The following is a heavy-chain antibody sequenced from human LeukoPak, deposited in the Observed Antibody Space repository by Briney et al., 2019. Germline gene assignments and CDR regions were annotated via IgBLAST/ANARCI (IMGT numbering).Heavy chain of an antibody. V-gene: IGHV3-30-3*01. J-gene: IGHJ4*02. CDR1: GFTFSSYA. Sequence: GGSLRLSCAASGFTFSSYAMLWVRQAPGKGLEWVAVISYDGSNKYYADSVKGRFTISRDNSKNTLYLQMNSLRAEDTAVYYCAREGARSIYDFWSGYYNDWGQGTLVTVSS. CDR3: AREGARSIYDFWSGYYND. CDR2: ISYDGSNK. D-gene: IGHD3-3*01.